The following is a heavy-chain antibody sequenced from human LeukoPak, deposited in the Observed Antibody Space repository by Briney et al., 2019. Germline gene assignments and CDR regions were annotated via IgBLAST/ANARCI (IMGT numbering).Heavy chain of an antibody. Sequence: SVKVSCTASGGTFSIYAISWVRQAPGQGLEWMGGIIPIFGTANYAQKFQGRVTITADKSTSTAYMELSSLRSEDTAVYYCAREGGSSRLSYYYYYYYMDVWGKGTTVTVSS. J-gene: IGHJ6*03. V-gene: IGHV1-69*06. CDR2: IIPIFGTA. CDR3: AREGGSSRLSYYYYYYYMDV. CDR1: GGTFSIYA. D-gene: IGHD3-16*01.